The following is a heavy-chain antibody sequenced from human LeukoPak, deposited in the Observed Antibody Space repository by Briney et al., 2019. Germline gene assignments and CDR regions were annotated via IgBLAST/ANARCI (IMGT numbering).Heavy chain of an antibody. CDR2: TSDRGDYT. D-gene: IGHD4/OR15-4a*01. Sequence: GGSLRLSCAASGFTFSSYSMSWVRQAPGKGLEWVSGTSDRGDYTYYADSVKGRFTISRDTSKNTLYPQMNSLRAEDTALYFCAKKAQYDGHYPLDYWGQGTLVTVSA. V-gene: IGHV3-23*01. CDR1: GFTFSSYS. CDR3: AKKAQYDGHYPLDY. J-gene: IGHJ4*02.